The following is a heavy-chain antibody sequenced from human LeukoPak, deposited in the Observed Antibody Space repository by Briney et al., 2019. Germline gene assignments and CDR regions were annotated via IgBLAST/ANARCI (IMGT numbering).Heavy chain of an antibody. CDR2: IYSSGTT. J-gene: IGHJ6*02. V-gene: IGHV4-39*01. CDR1: GASIRNTTFY. D-gene: IGHD2-15*01. CDR3: ARHVDGYYYYGMDV. Sequence: SETLSLTCAVSGASIRNTTFYWGWIRQPPGKGLQWIASIYSSGTTYYNPSIKSRITLFVDTSKNQVSLKLRSVTAADTAVYYCARHVDGYYYYGMDVWGQGTTVTVSS.